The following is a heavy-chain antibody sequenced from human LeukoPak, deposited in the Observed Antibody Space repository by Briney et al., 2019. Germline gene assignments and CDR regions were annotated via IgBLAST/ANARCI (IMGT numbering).Heavy chain of an antibody. CDR2: IRDNESDK. D-gene: IGHD3-22*01. Sequence: GGSLRLSCAPSGFTFSTYGMHWVRQAPGKGLEWVAFIRDNESDKYYADSVKGRFTISRDNSKNTLYLQMNSLTPDDTALYYCARDQSHHDSSGSLYDPWGQGTLVTVSS. CDR3: ARDQSHHDSSGSLYDP. CDR1: GFTFSTYG. V-gene: IGHV3-30*02. J-gene: IGHJ5*02.